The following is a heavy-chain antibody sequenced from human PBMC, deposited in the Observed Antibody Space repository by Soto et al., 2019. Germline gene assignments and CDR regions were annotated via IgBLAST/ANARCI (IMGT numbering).Heavy chain of an antibody. Sequence: SVKVSCKASGGTFSSYAISWVRQAPGQGLEWMGGIIPIFGTANYAQKFQGRVTITADESTSTAYMELSSLRSEDTAVYYCARDEDDDFWSGYHAFDIWGQGTMVTVSS. CDR1: GGTFSSYA. V-gene: IGHV1-69*13. D-gene: IGHD3-3*01. CDR3: ARDEDDDFWSGYHAFDI. J-gene: IGHJ3*02. CDR2: IIPIFGTA.